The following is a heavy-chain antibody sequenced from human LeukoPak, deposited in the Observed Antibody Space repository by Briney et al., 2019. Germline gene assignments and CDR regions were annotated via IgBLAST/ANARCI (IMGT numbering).Heavy chain of an antibody. V-gene: IGHV1-18*01. CDR3: ARGLGGSGSYFLTFDY. CDR1: GYTFTSYS. D-gene: IGHD1-26*01. J-gene: IGHJ4*02. Sequence: ASVKVSCKASGYTFTSYSINWVRQAPGQGLEWMGWINPYNGNTKYAQKLQGRVTMTTDTSTSTAYMELRSLRSDDTAVYYCARGLGGSGSYFLTFDYWGQGTLVTVSP. CDR2: INPYNGNT.